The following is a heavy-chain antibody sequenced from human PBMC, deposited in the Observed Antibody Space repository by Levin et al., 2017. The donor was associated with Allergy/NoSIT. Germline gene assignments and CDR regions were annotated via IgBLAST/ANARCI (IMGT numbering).Heavy chain of an antibody. V-gene: IGHV3-23*01. CDR1: GFTFNTYA. CDR3: AKPTNGDTSFDY. CDR2: TSKSGGTT. Sequence: GGSLRLSCAASGFTFNTYAMSWVRQAPGKGLEWVSSTSKSGGTTYYADPVKGRFTISRDNSKNTLYLQMNSLRAEDTAVYYCAKPTNGDTSFDYWGQGTLVTVSS. D-gene: IGHD2-8*01. J-gene: IGHJ4*02.